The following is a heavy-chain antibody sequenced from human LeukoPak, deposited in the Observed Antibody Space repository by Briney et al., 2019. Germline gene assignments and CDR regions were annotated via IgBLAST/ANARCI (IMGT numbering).Heavy chain of an antibody. CDR3: ARGPSNYYDSSGFWHFDC. J-gene: IGHJ4*02. CDR2: INPSGGST. Sequence: VASVMVSCKAFEYSFTSFYIHWVRQAPGQGLEWMGIINPSGGSTSYAQKFQGRVTMTRDTSTSTVYMELSSLRSEDTAVYYCARGPSNYYDSSGFWHFDCWGQGTLVTVSS. V-gene: IGHV1-46*03. CDR1: EYSFTSFY. D-gene: IGHD3-22*01.